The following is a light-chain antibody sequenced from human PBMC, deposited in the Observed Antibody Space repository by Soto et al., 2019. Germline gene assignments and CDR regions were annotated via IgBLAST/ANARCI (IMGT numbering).Light chain of an antibody. J-gene: IGKJ4*01. CDR1: QSVFYSSNNNNY. CDR2: WAS. Sequence: DIVMTQSPDSLAVSLGERATINCKSSQSVFYSSNNNNYLAWYQQRPGQPPQLLIYWASTRESGVPDRFSGSGSVTDFTLTISSLQAEDVAVYYCQQYYDTPLTFGGGTRVEIK. V-gene: IGKV4-1*01. CDR3: QQYYDTPLT.